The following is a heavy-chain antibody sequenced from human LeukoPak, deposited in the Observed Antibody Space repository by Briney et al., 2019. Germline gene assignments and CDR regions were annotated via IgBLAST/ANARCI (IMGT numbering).Heavy chain of an antibody. J-gene: IGHJ4*02. V-gene: IGHV1-46*01. D-gene: IGHD1-26*01. CDR3: ARDQEGLSGSYPFDY. Sequence: ASVKVSCKASGYTFTSYYMHWVRQAPGQGLEWMGIINPSGGSTSYAQKFQGRVTMTRDVSTSTVYMELSSLRSEDTAVYYCARDQEGLSGSYPFDYWGQGTLVTVSS. CDR2: INPSGGST. CDR1: GYTFTSYY.